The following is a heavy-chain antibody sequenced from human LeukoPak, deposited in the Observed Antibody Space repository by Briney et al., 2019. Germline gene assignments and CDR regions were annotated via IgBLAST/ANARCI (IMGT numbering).Heavy chain of an antibody. J-gene: IGHJ4*02. CDR3: ARHRVENYQFDY. V-gene: IGHV4-59*08. CDR1: GGSISNYY. D-gene: IGHD1-7*01. Sequence: SETLSLTYTISGGSISNYYWSWIRQPPGKGLEWIGYIYYSGSTNYNPSLKSRVTISVDTSKNQFSLKLRSVTAADTAVYFCARHRVENYQFDYWGQGTLVTVSS. CDR2: IYYSGST.